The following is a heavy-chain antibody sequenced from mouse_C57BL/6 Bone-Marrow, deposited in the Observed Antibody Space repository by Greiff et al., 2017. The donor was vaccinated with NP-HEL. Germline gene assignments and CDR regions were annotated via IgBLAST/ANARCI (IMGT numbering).Heavy chain of an antibody. CDR2: ISGGGGNT. Sequence: DVQLVESGGGLVKPGGSLKLSCAASGFTFSSYTMSWVRQTPEKRLEWVATISGGGGNTYYPDSVKGRFTISRDNAKNTLYLQMSSLRSEDTALYYCARHDDYDRSYAMDYWGQGTSVTVSS. D-gene: IGHD2-4*01. CDR3: ARHDDYDRSYAMDY. V-gene: IGHV5-9*01. CDR1: GFTFSSYT. J-gene: IGHJ4*01.